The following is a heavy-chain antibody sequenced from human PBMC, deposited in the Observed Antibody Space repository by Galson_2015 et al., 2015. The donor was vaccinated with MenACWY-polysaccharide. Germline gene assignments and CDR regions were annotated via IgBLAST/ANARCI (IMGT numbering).Heavy chain of an antibody. CDR2: LSPTTGNT. V-gene: IGHV3-23*01. Sequence: SLRLSCAGSGLTFSSYGMGWVRQAPGKGLEWVSGLSPTTGNTYYADSVRGRFTISRDNSKNTLHLQMDSLRAEDTALYYCAKGAAHYDSGNYYDYWGQGTQVTVSS. D-gene: IGHD3-10*01. J-gene: IGHJ4*02. CDR3: AKGAAHYDSGNYYDY. CDR1: GLTFSSYG.